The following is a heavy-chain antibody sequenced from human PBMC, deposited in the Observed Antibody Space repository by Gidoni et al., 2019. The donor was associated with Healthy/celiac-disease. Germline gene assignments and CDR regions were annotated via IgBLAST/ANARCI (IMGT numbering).Heavy chain of an antibody. CDR2: IYYSGST. V-gene: IGHV4-31*03. Sequence: QVQLQESGPGLVKPSQTLSLTCTVSGVSISRGGYYWSWIRQHPGKGLEWIGYIYYSGSTYYNPSLKSRVTISVVTSKNQFSLKLSSVTAADTAVYYCASASRRIVDHDAFDIWGQGTMVTVSS. CDR1: GVSISRGGYY. CDR3: ASASRRIVDHDAFDI. J-gene: IGHJ3*02. D-gene: IGHD1-26*01.